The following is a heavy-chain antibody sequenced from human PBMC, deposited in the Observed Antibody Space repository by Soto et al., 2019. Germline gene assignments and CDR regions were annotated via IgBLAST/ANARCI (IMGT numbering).Heavy chain of an antibody. D-gene: IGHD2-8*01. CDR1: GYTFTSYH. V-gene: IGHV1-46*01. CDR2: ISPSGGRT. J-gene: IGHJ6*02. Sequence: QVQLVQSGAEVKKPGASERISCKASGYTFTSYHLHWVRQAPGQGLEWVGMISPSGGRTTYAQKFESRVTMPRDTSTNPIFMELTSLRSDDTAIYYCASEGVQGGLDVGGQGTTVTVSS. CDR3: ASEGVQGGLDV.